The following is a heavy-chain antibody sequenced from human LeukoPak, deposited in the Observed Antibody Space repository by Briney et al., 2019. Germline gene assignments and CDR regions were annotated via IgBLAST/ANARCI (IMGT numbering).Heavy chain of an antibody. J-gene: IGHJ3*02. CDR1: GGSISSYY. V-gene: IGHV4-4*07. CDR2: IYTSGST. CDR3: ARPSLENDAFDI. Sequence: SETLSLTCSVSGGSISSYYWSWIRQPAGKGLEWIGRIYTSGSTNYNPSLKSRVTMSVDTSKNQFSLKLSSVTAADTAVYYCARPSLENDAFDIWGQGTMVTVSS. D-gene: IGHD3-3*01.